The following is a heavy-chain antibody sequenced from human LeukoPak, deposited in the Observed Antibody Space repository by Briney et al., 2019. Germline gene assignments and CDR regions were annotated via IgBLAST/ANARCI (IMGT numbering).Heavy chain of an antibody. Sequence: SETLSLTCTVSGGSISSGGYYWSWIRQHPGKGLEWIGYIYYSGSTYYNPSLKSRVTISVDTSKNQFSLKLSSVTAADTAVYYCARALRGDIVPMVYPYWFDPWGQGTLVTVSS. J-gene: IGHJ5*02. CDR3: ARALRGDIVPMVYPYWFDP. V-gene: IGHV4-31*03. D-gene: IGHD2-8*01. CDR1: GGSISSGGYY. CDR2: IYYSGST.